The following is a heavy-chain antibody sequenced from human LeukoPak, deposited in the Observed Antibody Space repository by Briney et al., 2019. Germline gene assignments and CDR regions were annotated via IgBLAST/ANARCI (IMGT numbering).Heavy chain of an antibody. CDR3: ARGDSGYDSDF. V-gene: IGHV1-2*02. CDR2: VNPNSGGT. Sequence: ASVKVSCKASGYTFSGYYIHWVRQAPGQGLEWVGWVNPNSGGTNYAQKFQGRVTVTGDTSISTAYMELSRLRSDDTAVYYCARGDSGYDSDFWGQGTLVTVSS. D-gene: IGHD5-12*01. CDR1: GYTFSGYY. J-gene: IGHJ4*02.